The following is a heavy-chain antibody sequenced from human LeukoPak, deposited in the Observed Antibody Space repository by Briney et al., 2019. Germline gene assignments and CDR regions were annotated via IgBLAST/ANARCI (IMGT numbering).Heavy chain of an antibody. CDR1: GYSFTSYW. CDR3: ARPILTGSDAFDI. V-gene: IGHV5-51*01. D-gene: IGHD3-9*01. Sequence: GESLKISCKGSGYSFTSYWIGWVRQMPGKGLEWMGIIYPGDSDTRYSPSFQGQVTISADKSISTAYLQWSSLKASDAAMYYCARPILTGSDAFDIWGQGTMVTVSS. J-gene: IGHJ3*02. CDR2: IYPGDSDT.